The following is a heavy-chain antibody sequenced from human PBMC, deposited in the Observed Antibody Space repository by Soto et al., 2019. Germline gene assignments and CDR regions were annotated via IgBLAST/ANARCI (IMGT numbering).Heavy chain of an antibody. CDR1: GFTVSSNY. D-gene: IGHD3-10*01. Sequence: GGSLRLSCAASGFTVSSNYMSWVRQAPGKGLEWVSVIYSGGSTYYADSVKGRFTISRDNSKNTLYLQMNSLRAEDTAVYYCARTYYYGSGSKPLARGYWGQGTLVAVSS. J-gene: IGHJ4*02. CDR2: IYSGGST. CDR3: ARTYYYGSGSKPLARGY. V-gene: IGHV3-53*01.